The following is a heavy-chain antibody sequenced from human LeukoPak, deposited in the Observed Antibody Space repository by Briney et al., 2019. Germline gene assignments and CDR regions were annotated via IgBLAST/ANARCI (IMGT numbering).Heavy chain of an antibody. J-gene: IGHJ4*02. D-gene: IGHD1-7*01. V-gene: IGHV3-30*18. CDR2: ISYDGSNK. CDR3: AKDLLLYNWNWDFFDY. CDR1: GFTFSSYG. Sequence: GRSLRLSCAASGFTFSSYGMHWVRQAPGKGLEWVAVISYDGSNKYYADSVKSRFTISRDNSKNTLYLQMNSLRAEDTAVYYCAKDLLLYNWNWDFFDYWGQGTLVTVSS.